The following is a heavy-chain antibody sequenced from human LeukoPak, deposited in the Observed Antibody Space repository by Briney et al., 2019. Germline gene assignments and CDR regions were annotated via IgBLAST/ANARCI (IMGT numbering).Heavy chain of an antibody. CDR3: AKAHSTVIMYNWFDP. CDR2: ISGSGGST. Sequence: GGSLRLSCAASGFTFSSYAMSWVRQAPGKGLEWVSAISGSGGSTYYADSVKGRITISRDNSKNTLYLQMNSLRAEDTAVYYCAKAHSTVIMYNWFDPWGQGTLVTVSS. J-gene: IGHJ5*02. D-gene: IGHD4-17*01. CDR1: GFTFSSYA. V-gene: IGHV3-23*01.